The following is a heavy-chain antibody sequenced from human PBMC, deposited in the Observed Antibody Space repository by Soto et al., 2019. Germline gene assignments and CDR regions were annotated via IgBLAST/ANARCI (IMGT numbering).Heavy chain of an antibody. CDR3: ARGVRYCISTSCWGWYFDY. D-gene: IGHD2-2*01. CDR1: GYSFTGYW. V-gene: IGHV5-51*01. CDR2: IYPGDSDT. Sequence: PGESLKISCKGSGYSFTGYWIGWVRQMPGKGLEWMGIIYPGDSDTRYSPSFQGQVTISADKSISTAYLQWSGLKASDTAMYYCARGVRYCISTSCWGWYFDYWGQGTLVTRLL. J-gene: IGHJ4*02.